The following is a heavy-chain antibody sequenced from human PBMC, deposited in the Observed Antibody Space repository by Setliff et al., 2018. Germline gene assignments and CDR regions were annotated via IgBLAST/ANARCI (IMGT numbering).Heavy chain of an antibody. CDR1: GFTFSTYA. V-gene: IGHV3-23*01. Sequence: GGSLRLSCAASGFTFSTYAINWVRQAPGKGLEWVSCISGSGDNTHYADSVKGRFTISRDNAKNSVYLQVNSLRAEDTAVYYYATNPPKGPSGGYYYDDPYYYYMDVWGKGTTVTVSS. J-gene: IGHJ6*03. D-gene: IGHD3-22*01. CDR2: ISGSGDNT. CDR3: ATNPPKGPSGGYYYDDPYYYYMDV.